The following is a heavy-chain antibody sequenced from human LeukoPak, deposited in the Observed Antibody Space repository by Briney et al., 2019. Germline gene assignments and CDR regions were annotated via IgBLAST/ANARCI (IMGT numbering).Heavy chain of an antibody. CDR2: INPNSGGT. CDR1: GYTFTGYY. D-gene: IGHD2-21*02. Sequence: GASVKVSCKASGYTFTGYYMHWVRQAPGQGLEWMGWINPNSGGTNYAQKFQGRVTMTRDTSISTAYMELSRLRSDDTAVYYCARELCGGDCRTFDYWGQGTLVTVSS. V-gene: IGHV1-2*02. CDR3: ARELCGGDCRTFDY. J-gene: IGHJ4*02.